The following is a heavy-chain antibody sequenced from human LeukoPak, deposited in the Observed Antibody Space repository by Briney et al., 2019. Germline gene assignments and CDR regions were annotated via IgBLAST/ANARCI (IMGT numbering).Heavy chain of an antibody. J-gene: IGHJ6*02. V-gene: IGHV1-18*01. CDR2: ISAYNGNT. Sequence: GASVTVSCKASGYTFTSYGISWVRQAPGQGLEWMGWISAYNGNTNYAQKLQGRVTMTTDTSTSTAYMELRSLRSDDTAVYYCARESVTTPSNGMDVWGQGTTVTVSS. CDR3: ARESVTTPSNGMDV. D-gene: IGHD4-17*01. CDR1: GYTFTSYG.